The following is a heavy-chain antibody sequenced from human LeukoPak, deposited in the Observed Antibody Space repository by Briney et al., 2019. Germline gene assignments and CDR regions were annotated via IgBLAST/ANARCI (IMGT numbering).Heavy chain of an antibody. D-gene: IGHD3-22*01. V-gene: IGHV3-23*01. CDR1: GFTFSSYA. CDR2: ITDSGTGT. J-gene: IGHJ4*02. CDR3: ARAGSGYYSRVAYYFDY. Sequence: GGSLRLSCAASGFTFSSYALSWVRQAPGKGLEWVSGITDSGTGTYYADSVKGRFTISRDNSKNTLYLQMNSLRAEDTAVYYCARAGSGYYSRVAYYFDYWGQGTLVTVSS.